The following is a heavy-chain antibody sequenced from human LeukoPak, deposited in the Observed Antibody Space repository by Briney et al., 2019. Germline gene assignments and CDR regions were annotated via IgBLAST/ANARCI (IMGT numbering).Heavy chain of an antibody. D-gene: IGHD6-19*01. CDR3: ARHHSSGWSQFDY. J-gene: IGHJ4*02. CDR1: GGSISSYY. CDR2: IYYSVST. V-gene: IGHV4-59*08. Sequence: SETLSLTCTVSGGSISSYYWSWIRQPAGKGLEWIGYIYYSVSTKYNPSLKSRVTISGDTSKNQFSLNVSSVTAADTAVYYCARHHSSGWSQFDYWGQGTLVTVSS.